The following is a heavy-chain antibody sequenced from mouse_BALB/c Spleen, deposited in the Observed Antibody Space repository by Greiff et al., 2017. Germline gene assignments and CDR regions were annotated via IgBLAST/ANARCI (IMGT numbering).Heavy chain of an antibody. D-gene: IGHD2-3*01. CDR3: TRWGLYDGYSPYAMDY. Sequence: QVQLQQSGADLVKPGASVKLSCKASGYTFTSYYMYWVKQRPGQGLEWIGEINPSNGGTNFNEKFKSKATLTVNKSSSTAYMQLSSLTSEDSAVYYCTRWGLYDGYSPYAMDYWGQGTSVTVSS. J-gene: IGHJ4*01. CDR2: INPSNGGT. V-gene: IGHV1S81*02. CDR1: GYTFTSYY.